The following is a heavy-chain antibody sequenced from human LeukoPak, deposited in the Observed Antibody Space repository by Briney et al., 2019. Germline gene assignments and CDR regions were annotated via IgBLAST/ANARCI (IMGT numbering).Heavy chain of an antibody. CDR2: ISAYNGNT. CDR3: ARVLPYYYDSSGLDY. D-gene: IGHD3-22*01. V-gene: IGHV1-18*01. CDR1: GYTFTSYG. Sequence: ASVKVSCKASGYTFTSYGISWVRQAPGQGLEWRGWISAYNGNTNYAQKLQGRVTMTTDTSTSTAYMELRSLRSDDTAVYYCARVLPYYYDSSGLDYWGQGTLVTVSS. J-gene: IGHJ4*02.